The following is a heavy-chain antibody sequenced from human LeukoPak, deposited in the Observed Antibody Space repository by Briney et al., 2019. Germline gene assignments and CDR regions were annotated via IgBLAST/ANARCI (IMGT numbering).Heavy chain of an antibody. D-gene: IGHD5-12*01. Sequence: GGSLRLSCAASGFTFSSYGMHWVRQAPGRGLEWVAVIWYDGSNKYYADSVKGRFTISRDNSKNTLYLQMNSLRAEDAAVYYCARDRGVATGYYYYGMDVWGQGTTVTVSS. CDR1: GFTFSSYG. V-gene: IGHV3-33*01. CDR2: IWYDGSNK. CDR3: ARDRGVATGYYYYGMDV. J-gene: IGHJ6*02.